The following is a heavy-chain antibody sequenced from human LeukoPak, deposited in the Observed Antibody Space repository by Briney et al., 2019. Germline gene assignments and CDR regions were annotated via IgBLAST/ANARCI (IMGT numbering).Heavy chain of an antibody. J-gene: IGHJ3*02. D-gene: IGHD4-17*01. CDR3: ARDPNGDYVGAFDM. V-gene: IGHV3-23*01. CDR2: IRGAGGGA. Sequence: GGSLRLSCTASGFIFSDYAMMWVRQSPGKGPEWVAAIRGAGGGAFYADSVRGRFTISRDNSKYTLFLQMNSLRAEDTGVYYCARDPNGDYVGAFDMWGPGTMVTVSS. CDR1: GFIFSDYA.